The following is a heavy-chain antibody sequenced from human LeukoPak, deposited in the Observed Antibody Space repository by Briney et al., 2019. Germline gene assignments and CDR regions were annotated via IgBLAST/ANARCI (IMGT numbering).Heavy chain of an antibody. CDR3: ARCLGSGGSCYSDFR. V-gene: IGHV3-11*06. D-gene: IGHD2-15*01. J-gene: IGHJ4*02. CDR1: GFTFSDYY. CDR2: IGSGITYT. Sequence: GGSLRLSCAASGFTFSDYYMSWVRQAPGKGLEWVSYIGSGITYTIYADSVKGRFTISRDNAKNSLYLQMNSLRAEDTAVYYCARCLGSGGSCYSDFRWGQGALVTVSS.